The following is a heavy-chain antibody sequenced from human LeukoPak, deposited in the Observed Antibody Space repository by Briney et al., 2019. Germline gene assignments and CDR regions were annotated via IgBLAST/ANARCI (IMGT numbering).Heavy chain of an antibody. J-gene: IGHJ4*02. CDR1: GFTFSTYA. Sequence: PGGSLRLSCAASGFTFSTYAMSWVRQPPGKGLEWVATSRGRSNKTDYPDSVRGRFTISRDNSKNMVYLQMNSLKTDDTAVYYCTKADDTVATNFDSWGQGTLVTVSS. V-gene: IGHV3-23*01. CDR2: SRGRSNKT. D-gene: IGHD5-12*01. CDR3: TKADDTVATNFDS.